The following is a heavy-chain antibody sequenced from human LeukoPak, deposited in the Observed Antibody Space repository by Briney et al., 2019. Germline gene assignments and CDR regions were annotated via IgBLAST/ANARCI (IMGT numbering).Heavy chain of an antibody. V-gene: IGHV4-38-2*01. CDR3: ARLRFSSSSRRFDP. J-gene: IGHJ5*02. D-gene: IGHD6-6*01. Sequence: SETLSLTCAVSGYSISSGYYWGWIRQPPGKGLEWIGSIYHSGSTYYNPSLKSRVTISVDTSKNQFSLKLSSVTAADTAVYYCARLRFSSSSRRFDPWGQGTLVTVSA. CDR2: IYHSGST. CDR1: GYSISSGYY.